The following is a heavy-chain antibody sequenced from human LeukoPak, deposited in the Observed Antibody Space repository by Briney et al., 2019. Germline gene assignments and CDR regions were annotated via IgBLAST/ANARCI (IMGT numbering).Heavy chain of an antibody. V-gene: IGHV4-39*02. CDR2: MFHTGST. D-gene: IGHD6-19*01. CDR1: DGSISSNNYS. Sequence: SETLSLTCTVSDGSISSNNYSWGWIRQPPGKGLDWIGSMFHTGSTYYNPSLKSRVTISVDTSKNQFSLKLSSVTAADTAVYYCAGDPIAVAGNVFDFWGRGTVVTVSS. CDR3: AGDPIAVAGNVFDF. J-gene: IGHJ3*01.